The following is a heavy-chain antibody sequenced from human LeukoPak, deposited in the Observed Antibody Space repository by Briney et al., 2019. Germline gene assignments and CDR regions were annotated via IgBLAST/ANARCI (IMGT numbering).Heavy chain of an antibody. CDR1: GFTLSSYG. D-gene: IGHD5-12*01. CDR3: AKREPYIVATF. Sequence: GGSLRLSCAASGFTLSSYGMSWVRQAPGKGLEWGSCISDGGDNTYYPDSVKGRFTISRDNSKLTLYLHMNGLRAEDTAVYYCAKREPYIVATFWGQGTLVTVSS. J-gene: IGHJ4*02. V-gene: IGHV3-23*01. CDR2: ISDGGDNT.